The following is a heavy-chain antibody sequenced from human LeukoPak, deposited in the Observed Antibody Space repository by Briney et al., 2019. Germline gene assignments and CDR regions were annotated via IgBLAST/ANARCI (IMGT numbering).Heavy chain of an antibody. D-gene: IGHD3-3*01. Sequence: GGSLRLSCSASGFTFSTYWMSWVRQAPGKGLEWVANMRRDGNEIYYLDSVRGRFTISRDNAKNSLYLQMNSLRAEDTAVYYCAKVSRTSYYDFWSGYYYSGLFYGMDVWGQGTTVTVSS. CDR3: AKVSRTSYYDFWSGYYYSGLFYGMDV. CDR2: MRRDGNEI. J-gene: IGHJ6*02. CDR1: GFTFSTYW. V-gene: IGHV3-7*03.